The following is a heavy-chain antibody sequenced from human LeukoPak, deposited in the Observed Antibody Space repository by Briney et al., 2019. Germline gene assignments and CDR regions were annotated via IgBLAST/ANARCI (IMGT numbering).Heavy chain of an antibody. Sequence: GRSLRLSCAASGFTFSSYAMHWVRQAPGKGLEWVAVISYDGSNKYYEDSVKGRFTISRDNSKNTLYLQMNSLRAEDTAVYYCARWAGDPAVVVAATSQKGDYCDYWGQGTLLTVSS. CDR2: ISYDGSNK. D-gene: IGHD2-15*01. CDR1: GFTFSSYA. CDR3: ARWAGDPAVVVAATSQKGDYCDY. V-gene: IGHV3-30*04. J-gene: IGHJ4*02.